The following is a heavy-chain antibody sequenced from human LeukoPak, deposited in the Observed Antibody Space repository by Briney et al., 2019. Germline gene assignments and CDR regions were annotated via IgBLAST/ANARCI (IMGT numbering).Heavy chain of an antibody. CDR2: IDYSGSI. CDR3: ARDKSSSREAFDP. V-gene: IGHV4-59*01. Sequence: SETLSLTCILSGDSISTYYWSWVRQPPGEGGEWIGYIDYSGSINYNPSLKSGLPISVDTSKNHFSLNLSSVTAADTAVYYCARDKSSSREAFDPWGQGALVTVSS. CDR1: GDSISTYY. J-gene: IGHJ5*02. D-gene: IGHD6-13*01.